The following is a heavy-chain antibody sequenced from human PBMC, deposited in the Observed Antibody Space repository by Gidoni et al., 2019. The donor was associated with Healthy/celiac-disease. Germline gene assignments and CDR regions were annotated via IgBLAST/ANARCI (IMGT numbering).Heavy chain of an antibody. Sequence: QVQLVQSGADVKKPGASVKFPCKASGYTFTGYYMPCVRQDPGQGIEWMGRINPNSGGTNYAQKFQGRVTMTRDTSISTAYMELSRLRSDDTAVYYCARGPPGAVAGPYWGQGTLVTVSS. CDR3: ARGPPGAVAGPY. J-gene: IGHJ4*02. V-gene: IGHV1-2*06. CDR1: GYTFTGYY. D-gene: IGHD6-19*01. CDR2: INPNSGGT.